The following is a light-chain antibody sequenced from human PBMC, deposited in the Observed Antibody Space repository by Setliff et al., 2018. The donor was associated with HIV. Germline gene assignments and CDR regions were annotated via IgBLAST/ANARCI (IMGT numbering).Light chain of an antibody. Sequence: SYELTQPPSVSVAPGKTARINCGGNNIGSKSVHWYQQKPGQAPILVIYYDNDRPAGIPERFSGSNSGNTATLTISRVEAGDEADYYCQVWDSSTDHPYVFGTGTKVTVL. V-gene: IGLV3-21*04. CDR2: YDN. CDR1: NIGSKS. CDR3: QVWDSSTDHPYV. J-gene: IGLJ1*01.